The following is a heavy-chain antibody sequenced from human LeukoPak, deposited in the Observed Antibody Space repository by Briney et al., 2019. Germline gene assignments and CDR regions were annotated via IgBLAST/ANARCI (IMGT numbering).Heavy chain of an antibody. CDR2: IYYSGST. Sequence: SETLSLTCTVSGDSISSGNYYWSWIRQHPGKGLEWIGYIYYSGSTYYSPSLKSRVTISMDTSKNQFSLKLNSVSAADTAVYYCAREYRGYCSGGSCYGWFDPWGQGTLVTVSS. CDR1: GDSISSGNYY. D-gene: IGHD2-15*01. V-gene: IGHV4-31*03. CDR3: AREYRGYCSGGSCYGWFDP. J-gene: IGHJ5*02.